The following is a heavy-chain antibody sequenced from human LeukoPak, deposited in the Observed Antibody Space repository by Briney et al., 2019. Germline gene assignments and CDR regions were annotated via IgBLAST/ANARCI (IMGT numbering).Heavy chain of an antibody. CDR2: IKEDGSTT. Sequence: GGSLRLSYVASGFTFSTHWVSWVRQAPGKGLEWVANIKEDGSTTDYVDSVKGRFTISRDNAKNSVFLQMNSLRAEDTAVYYCAPQTMILVLGGQGTLVTVSS. CDR1: GFTFSTHW. V-gene: IGHV3-7*01. J-gene: IGHJ4*02. CDR3: APQTMILVL. D-gene: IGHD3-22*01.